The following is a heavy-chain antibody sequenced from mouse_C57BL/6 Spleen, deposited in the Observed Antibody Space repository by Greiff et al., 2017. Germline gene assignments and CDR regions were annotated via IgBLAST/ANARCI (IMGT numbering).Heavy chain of an antibody. CDR1: GFTFSSYG. CDR3: ARHVTGRFYFDY. D-gene: IGHD4-1*01. J-gene: IGHJ2*01. V-gene: IGHV5-6*01. CDR2: ISSGGSYT. Sequence: EVQVVESGGDLVKPGGSLKLSCAASGFTFSSYGMSWVRQTPDKRLEWVATISSGGSYTYYPDSVKGRFTISRDNAKNTLYLQMSSLKSEDTAMYYCARHVTGRFYFDYWGQGTTLTVSS.